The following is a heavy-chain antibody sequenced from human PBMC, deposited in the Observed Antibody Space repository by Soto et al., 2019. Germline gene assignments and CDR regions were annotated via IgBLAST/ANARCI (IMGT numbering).Heavy chain of an antibody. Sequence: EVQLLESGGGLVQPGGSLRLSCAASGFTFSSYAMSWVRQAPGKGLEWVSAISGSGGSTYYADSVKGRFTISRDNSKNTLYLQMNSLRAEDTAVYYCAKEPLSSYCSGGSCYSKWGQGTLITVSS. J-gene: IGHJ4*02. V-gene: IGHV3-23*01. CDR3: AKEPLSSYCSGGSCYSK. D-gene: IGHD2-15*01. CDR1: GFTFSSYA. CDR2: ISGSGGST.